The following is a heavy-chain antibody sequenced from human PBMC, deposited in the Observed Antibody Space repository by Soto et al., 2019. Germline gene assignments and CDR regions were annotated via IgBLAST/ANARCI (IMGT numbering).Heavy chain of an antibody. Sequence: ASVKVSCKASGGSFSNYGISWVRQAPGQGLEWMGGIIPIFGTANYAQKFQGRVTITADESTSTAYMELSSLRSEGTAVYYCARGYSYGAVETPHFDYWGQGTLVTVSS. CDR2: IIPIFGTA. J-gene: IGHJ4*02. CDR3: ARGYSYGAVETPHFDY. V-gene: IGHV1-69*13. CDR1: GGSFSNYG. D-gene: IGHD5-18*01.